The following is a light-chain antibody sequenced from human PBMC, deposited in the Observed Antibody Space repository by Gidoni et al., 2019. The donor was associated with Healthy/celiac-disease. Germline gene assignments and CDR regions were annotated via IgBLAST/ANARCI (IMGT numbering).Light chain of an antibody. CDR3: QKYNSTPWA. CDR1: QGISNY. Sequence: DIQMTQSPSSLSASVGDRVTITCRASQGISNYLAWYQQKPGKVPKLLIYAASTLQTGVPSRFSGSGSGTDFTLTISSLQPEDVATYYCQKYNSTPWAFXQXTKVEIK. V-gene: IGKV1-27*01. J-gene: IGKJ1*01. CDR2: AAS.